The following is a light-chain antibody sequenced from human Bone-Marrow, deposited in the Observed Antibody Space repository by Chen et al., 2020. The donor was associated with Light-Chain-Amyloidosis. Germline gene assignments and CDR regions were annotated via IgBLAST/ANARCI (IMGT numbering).Light chain of an antibody. CDR3: QSYQGSSQGV. CDR1: RGSIATNY. J-gene: IGLJ3*02. CDR2: EDD. Sequence: NFMLTQPHSVSESPGTTVIISCTRSRGSIATNYVQWYQQRPGSSPTTVIYEDDQRPSGVPDRFSGSIDRSSNSASLTISGLKTEDEADYYCQSYQGSSQGVFGGGTKLTVL. V-gene: IGLV6-57*01.